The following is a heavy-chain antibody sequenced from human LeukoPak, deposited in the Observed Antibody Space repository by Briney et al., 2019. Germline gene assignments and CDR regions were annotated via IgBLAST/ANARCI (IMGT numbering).Heavy chain of an antibody. Sequence: GASVKVSCKASGYTFTSYGISWVRQAPGQGLEWMGWISAYNGNTNYAQKLQGRVTMTTDTSTSTAYMELRSLRSDDTAVYYCASAKGYSGYDRADAFDIWGQGTMVTVSS. CDR3: ASAKGYSGYDRADAFDI. D-gene: IGHD5-12*01. CDR1: GYTFTSYG. J-gene: IGHJ3*02. CDR2: ISAYNGNT. V-gene: IGHV1-18*01.